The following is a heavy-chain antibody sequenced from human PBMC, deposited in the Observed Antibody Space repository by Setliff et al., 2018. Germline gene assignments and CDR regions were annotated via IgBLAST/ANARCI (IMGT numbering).Heavy chain of an antibody. CDR1: GYTFSDYG. Sequence: ASVKVSCKASGYTFSDYGVSWVRQAPGQGLEWVGWISPHNGNTYYAPKFQGTVLMTADTSTTTAYLELRSLRSDDTAVYYCSRLVRFCTRIVCQRLSGDDYWGQGTLVTVSS. CDR3: SRLVRFCTRIVCQRLSGDDY. D-gene: IGHD3-10*01. CDR2: ISPHNGNT. J-gene: IGHJ4*02. V-gene: IGHV1-18*01.